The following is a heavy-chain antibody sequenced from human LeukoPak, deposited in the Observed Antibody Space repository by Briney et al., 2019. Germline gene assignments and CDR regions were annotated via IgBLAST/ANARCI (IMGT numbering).Heavy chain of an antibody. Sequence: ASVKVSCKASGYTFTSYGISWVRQAPGQGLEWMGWISAYNGNTNYAQKLQGRVTMTTDTSTSTAYMELRSLRSDDTAVYYCARAGYYYGSGLVPGRKRDNWFDPWGQGTLVTVSS. D-gene: IGHD3-10*01. CDR2: ISAYNGNT. CDR3: ARAGYYYGSGLVPGRKRDNWFDP. V-gene: IGHV1-18*01. J-gene: IGHJ5*02. CDR1: GYTFTSYG.